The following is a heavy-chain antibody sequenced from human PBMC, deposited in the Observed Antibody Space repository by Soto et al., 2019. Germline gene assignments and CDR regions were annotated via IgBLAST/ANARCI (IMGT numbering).Heavy chain of an antibody. D-gene: IGHD2-8*02. Sequence: GGSLRLSCAASALTCSSLDMSWVRQAPGKGLEWVSTILVGGSTHYPDSVKGRFTISRDNSKNTVFLQMNSLTAGDTAVYYCAKATATGGGAFDICGQGTMVTVSS. CDR2: ILVGGST. CDR3: AKATATGGGAFDI. V-gene: IGHV3-23*01. J-gene: IGHJ3*02. CDR1: ALTCSSLD.